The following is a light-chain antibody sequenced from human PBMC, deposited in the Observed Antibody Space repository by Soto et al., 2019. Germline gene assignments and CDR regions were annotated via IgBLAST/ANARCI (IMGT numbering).Light chain of an antibody. CDR1: SSVVGSYSL. V-gene: IGLV2-23*01. CDR3: SSYANNYVV. CDR2: EGR. J-gene: IGLJ2*01. Sequence: QSALTQPASVSGSPGQSITISCTGTSSVVGSYSLVSWYQHHPGKAPKLVIYEGRERPSGVSHRFSGSKSGNTASLTGSGLQAEDEADYYCSSYANNYVVFGGGTKLTVL.